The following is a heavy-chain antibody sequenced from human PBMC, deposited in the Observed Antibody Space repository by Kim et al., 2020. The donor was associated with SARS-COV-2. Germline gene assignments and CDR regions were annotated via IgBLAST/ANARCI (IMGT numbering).Heavy chain of an antibody. D-gene: IGHD3-10*01. V-gene: IGHV4-39*01. J-gene: IGHJ6*03. Sequence: RRVTISVDTSKNQFSLKLSSVTAADTAVYYCARHVPYGSGGYLYYYYMDVWGKGTTVTVSS. CDR3: ARHVPYGSGGYLYYYYMDV.